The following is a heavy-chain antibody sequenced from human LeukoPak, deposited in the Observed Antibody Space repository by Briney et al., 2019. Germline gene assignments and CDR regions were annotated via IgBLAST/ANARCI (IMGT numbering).Heavy chain of an antibody. V-gene: IGHV4-38-2*01. CDR2: LYHSDSA. Sequence: SETLSLTCAVSGYSISNNYYWVWIRQPPGRGLEWIGSLYHSDSAYYNTSLRSRVSMSVDTSKNQFSLTLSFVTAADTAVYYCARQHDSYYYYYIDVWGAGTTVTVSS. CDR1: GYSISNNYY. J-gene: IGHJ6*03. CDR3: ARQHDSYYYYYIDV.